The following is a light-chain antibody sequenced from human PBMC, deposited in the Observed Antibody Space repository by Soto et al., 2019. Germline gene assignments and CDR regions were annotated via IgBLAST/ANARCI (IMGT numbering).Light chain of an antibody. J-gene: IGKJ1*01. CDR2: AAS. CDR3: QESYSNSRT. Sequence: DLQMTQSPSSLSASVGDRVTITCRASQSISSYVNWFQQKLGKAPKLLSYAASSLQSVVPSRGNCSGSWPDGTLTISSLQLEDFATSYGQESYSNSRTFGQGTKVDI. V-gene: IGKV1-39*01. CDR1: QSISSY.